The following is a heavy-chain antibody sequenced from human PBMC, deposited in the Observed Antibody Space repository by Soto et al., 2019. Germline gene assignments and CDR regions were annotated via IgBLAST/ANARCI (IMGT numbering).Heavy chain of an antibody. Sequence: QVQLQESGPGLVKPSETLSLTCTVSGGSISSYYWSWIRQPPGKGLEWIGYIYYSGSTNYNPSITSRVTISVDTSKHQFSPKLSPLTAADTAVNYCARGGEWLVRWGQGTLVTVSS. D-gene: IGHD6-19*01. CDR2: IYYSGST. J-gene: IGHJ4*02. CDR1: GGSISSYY. V-gene: IGHV4-59*12. CDR3: ARGGEWLVR.